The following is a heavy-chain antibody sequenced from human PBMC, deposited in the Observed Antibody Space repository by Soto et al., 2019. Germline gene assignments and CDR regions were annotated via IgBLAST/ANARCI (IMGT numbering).Heavy chain of an antibody. Sequence: GASVKVSCKAIGYSFTFTRSAMQWVRQARGQRLEWIGWIVVGSGNTKYAQRFQERVTITRDMSTSTAYMELSSLTSDATAVYYCAAGAHTTGYYLNSGGQATRLSVS. D-gene: IGHD3-9*01. V-gene: IGHV1-58*02. CDR3: AAGAHTTGYYLNS. J-gene: IGHJ4*02. CDR1: GYSFTFTRSA. CDR2: IVVGSGNT.